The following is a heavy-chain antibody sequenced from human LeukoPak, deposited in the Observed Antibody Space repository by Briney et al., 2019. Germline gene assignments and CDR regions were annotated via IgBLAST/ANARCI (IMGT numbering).Heavy chain of an antibody. D-gene: IGHD5-24*01. CDR3: AKSGSNRFDY. CDR2: ISGGTGNT. V-gene: IGHV3-23*01. J-gene: IGHJ4*02. CDR1: GFTFSSYE. Sequence: GGSLRLSCAASGFTFSSYEMNWVRQAPGKGLEWVSGISGGTGNTYYTDSMKGRFTISRDDSKNTLYLQMNSLRAEDTAVYYCAKSGSNRFDYWGQGTLVTVSS.